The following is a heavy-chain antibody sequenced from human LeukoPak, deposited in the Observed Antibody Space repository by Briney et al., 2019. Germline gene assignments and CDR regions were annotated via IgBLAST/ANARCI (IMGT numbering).Heavy chain of an antibody. V-gene: IGHV4-34*01. J-gene: IGHJ3*02. Sequence: SETLSLTCAVYGGSFSGYYWSWIRQPPGKGLEWIGEINHSGSTNYNPSLKSRVTISVDTFKNQFSLKLSSVTAADTAVYYCARPAGTGYDAFDIWGQGTMVTVSS. CDR2: INHSGST. CDR1: GGSFSGYY. D-gene: IGHD3/OR15-3a*01. CDR3: ARPAGTGYDAFDI.